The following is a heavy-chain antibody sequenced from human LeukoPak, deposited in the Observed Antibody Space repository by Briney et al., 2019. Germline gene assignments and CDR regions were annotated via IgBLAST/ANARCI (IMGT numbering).Heavy chain of an antibody. Sequence: HPGGSLRLSCAASGFTVSSNYMSWVRQAPGKGLEWVSIIYGGGSTYYTDSVRGRFTISRDNSKSTLYLQMDSLRAEDTAVYFCAGIQQWSWRSFDIWGQGTVVTVSS. D-gene: IGHD5-18*01. CDR2: IYGGGST. CDR1: GFTVSSNY. CDR3: AGIQQWSWRSFDI. J-gene: IGHJ3*02. V-gene: IGHV3-53*01.